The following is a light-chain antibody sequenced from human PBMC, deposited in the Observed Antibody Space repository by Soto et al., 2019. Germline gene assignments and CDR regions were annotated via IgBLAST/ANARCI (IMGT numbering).Light chain of an antibody. CDR2: DVT. J-gene: IGLJ2*01. Sequence: QSVLTQPASVSGSPGQSITISCTGASSDVGGYKYVSWYQHHPGKAPKLLIYDVTIRPSGVSDRFSGSKSGNTASLTISGLQAEDESTYYCSSYTRTSTLVLFGGGTKLTVL. CDR3: SSYTRTSTLVL. CDR1: SSDVGGYKY. V-gene: IGLV2-14*03.